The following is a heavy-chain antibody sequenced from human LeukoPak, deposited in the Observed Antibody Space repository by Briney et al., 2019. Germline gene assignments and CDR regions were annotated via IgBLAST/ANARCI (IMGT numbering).Heavy chain of an antibody. CDR2: IYYTGST. Sequence: PSETLSLTCSVSGSISSSSYYWAWIRQPPGKGLEWIGNIYYTGSTYYNASLKSRVTISVDTSKNQFSLKLSSVTAADTAVYYCARYASGSYFDYWGQGTLVTVSS. D-gene: IGHD1-26*01. CDR1: GSISSSSYY. CDR3: ARYASGSYFDY. J-gene: IGHJ4*02. V-gene: IGHV4-39*01.